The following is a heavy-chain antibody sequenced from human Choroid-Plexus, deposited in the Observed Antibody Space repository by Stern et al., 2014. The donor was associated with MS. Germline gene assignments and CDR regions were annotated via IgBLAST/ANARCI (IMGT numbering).Heavy chain of an antibody. CDR1: GGPISSSSYY. J-gene: IGHJ4*02. V-gene: IGHV4-39*01. D-gene: IGHD1-26*01. Sequence: QLQLQESGPGLVKPSETLSLTCTVSGGPISSSSYYWGWIRQPPGKGLEWIGTIHYTGSTNYNPSLKSRVTFSGDMSRNQFSLKLGSVTAADTAVYYCASWVGARRRRFDYWGQGTLVTVSS. CDR3: ASWVGARRRRFDY. CDR2: IHYTGST.